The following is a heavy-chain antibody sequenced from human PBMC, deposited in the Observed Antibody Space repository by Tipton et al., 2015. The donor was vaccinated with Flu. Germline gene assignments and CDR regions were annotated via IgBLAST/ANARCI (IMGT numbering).Heavy chain of an antibody. D-gene: IGHD2-21*01. J-gene: IGHJ6*02. V-gene: IGHV4-61*01. CDR1: GGSVSSGSYY. Sequence: TLSLTCTVSGGSVSSGSYYWSWIRQPPGKGLEWIGYIYYSGSTNYNPSLKSRVTISADTSKNQFSLKLSSVTAADTAVYYCARDQVSPHLTYGMDVWGQGTTVTVSS. CDR3: ARDQVSPHLTYGMDV. CDR2: IYYSGST.